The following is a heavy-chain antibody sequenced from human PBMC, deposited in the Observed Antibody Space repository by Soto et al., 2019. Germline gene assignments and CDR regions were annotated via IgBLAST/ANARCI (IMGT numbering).Heavy chain of an antibody. CDR3: ARSIAVAGLDY. V-gene: IGHV3-30-3*01. CDR2: ISNDGGKK. CDR1: GLSFSTYA. Sequence: QVQLVESGGGVVQPGGSLRRSCAASGLSFSTYAIHWVRQAPGKGLEWVAVISNDGGKKFFGDSVKGRLTISRDNSKNMGYLQMNSLREEDTAVYYCARSIAVAGLDYWGQVTLVIVSS. D-gene: IGHD6-19*01. J-gene: IGHJ4*02.